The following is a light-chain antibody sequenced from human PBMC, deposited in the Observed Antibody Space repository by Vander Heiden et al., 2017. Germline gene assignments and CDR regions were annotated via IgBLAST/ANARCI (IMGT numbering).Light chain of an antibody. CDR3: SSYAGSNNFV. Sequence: QSALTQPPSASGSPGQSVTISCTGTSSDVGNYNYVSWYQQHPDKAPKLMIYEVNKRPSGVPDRFSGSKSGNTASLTVSGRHTEDEADYYCSSYAGSNNFVFGAGTKVSVL. V-gene: IGLV2-8*01. CDR2: EVN. CDR1: SSDVGNYNY. J-gene: IGLJ1*01.